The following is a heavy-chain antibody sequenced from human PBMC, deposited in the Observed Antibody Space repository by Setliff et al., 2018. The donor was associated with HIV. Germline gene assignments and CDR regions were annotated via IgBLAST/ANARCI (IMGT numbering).Heavy chain of an antibody. CDR2: ISADTGNT. Sequence: ASVKVSCKASGGIFSSYAISWVRQAPGQGLEWMGWISADTGNTNFAQKFQGRVTLTTDTSTSTAYMELRSLRSDDTAVYYCARGGLIQLWSPYYYYYMDVWGKGTTVTVSS. CDR1: GGIFSSYA. V-gene: IGHV1-18*01. J-gene: IGHJ6*03. D-gene: IGHD5-18*01. CDR3: ARGGLIQLWSPYYYYYMDV.